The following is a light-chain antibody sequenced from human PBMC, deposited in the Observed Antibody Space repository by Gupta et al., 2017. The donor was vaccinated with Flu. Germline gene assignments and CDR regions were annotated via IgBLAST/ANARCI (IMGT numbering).Light chain of an antibody. CDR1: SSYVGGYNY. CDR2: EVS. Sequence: QSALTQPASASGSPGQSITISCTGTSSYVGGYNYVSCSQPHTDQPPKLMIYEVSKRSAGVASRFSGSKAGNTASLTISEPEAEDEADYYCSSYTSSSTRVFGTGTKVTVL. CDR3: SSYTSSSTRV. V-gene: IGLV2-14*01. J-gene: IGLJ1*01.